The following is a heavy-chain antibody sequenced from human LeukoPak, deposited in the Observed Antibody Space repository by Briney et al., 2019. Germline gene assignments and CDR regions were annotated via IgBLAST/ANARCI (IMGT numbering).Heavy chain of an antibody. V-gene: IGHV1-2*02. Sequence: ASVKVSCKASGYTFTGYYMHWVRQAPGQGLEWMGWINPNSGGTKYTQKFQGRVTMTRDTSISTAYMELRSLRSDDTAVYYCARHRLHRVYYDSSGYYHDAFDIWGQGTMVTVSS. CDR2: INPNSGGT. CDR1: GYTFTGYY. J-gene: IGHJ3*02. D-gene: IGHD3-22*01. CDR3: ARHRLHRVYYDSSGYYHDAFDI.